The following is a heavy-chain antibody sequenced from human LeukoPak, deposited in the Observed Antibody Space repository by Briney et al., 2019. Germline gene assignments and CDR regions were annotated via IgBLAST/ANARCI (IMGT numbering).Heavy chain of an antibody. V-gene: IGHV3-21*04. D-gene: IGHD3-22*01. CDR2: ISSSSSYI. J-gene: IGHJ4*02. CDR3: AKDHDYYDSSGYLMGY. CDR1: GFTFSSYS. Sequence: GGSLRLSCAASGFTFSSYSMNWVRQAPGKGLEWVSSISSSSSYIYYADSVKGRFTISRDNAKNSLYLQMNSLRAEDTAVYYCAKDHDYYDSSGYLMGYWGQGTLVTVSS.